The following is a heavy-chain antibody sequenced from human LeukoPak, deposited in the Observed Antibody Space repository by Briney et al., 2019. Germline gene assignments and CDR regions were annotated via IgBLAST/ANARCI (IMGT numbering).Heavy chain of an antibody. CDR1: GGSITTFY. J-gene: IGHJ5*02. D-gene: IGHD3-22*01. CDR2: ISYSGST. V-gene: IGHV4-59*01. Sequence: PSETLSLTCTVSGGSITTFYWTWIRQPPGKGLGWIGYISYSGSTTYNTSLKSRVTLSVDTSQNQFSLNVNCLTAADTAVYYCARGIGDSRGTRIDAWGQGSLVTVSS. CDR3: ARGIGDSRGTRIDA.